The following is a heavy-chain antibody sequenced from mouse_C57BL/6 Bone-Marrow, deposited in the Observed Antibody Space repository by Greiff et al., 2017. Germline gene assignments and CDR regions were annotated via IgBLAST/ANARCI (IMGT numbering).Heavy chain of an antibody. Sequence: VQLQQSGAELVRPGASVKLSCTASGFNIKDYYMHWVKQRPEKGLEWIGRIDPEDGDTEYAPKFQGKATMTADTSANTAYLQLSSLTTEDTAVLYCTTGVYYFDYCGQGTTLTVSS. CDR2: IDPEDGDT. J-gene: IGHJ2*01. CDR1: GFNIKDYY. V-gene: IGHV14-1*01. CDR3: TTGVYYFDY.